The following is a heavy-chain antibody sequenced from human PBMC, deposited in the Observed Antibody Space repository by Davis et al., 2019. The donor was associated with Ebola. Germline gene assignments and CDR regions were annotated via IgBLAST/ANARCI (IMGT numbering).Heavy chain of an antibody. CDR1: GFTVSSNY. Sequence: PGGSLRLSCAASGFTVSSNYMSWVRQAPGKGLEWVSAISGSGGSTYYADSVKGRFTISRDNSKNTLYLQMNSLRAEDTAVYYCAKDQRIAVAGPIDYWGQGTLVTVSS. J-gene: IGHJ4*02. D-gene: IGHD6-19*01. CDR3: AKDQRIAVAGPIDY. V-gene: IGHV3-23*01. CDR2: ISGSGGST.